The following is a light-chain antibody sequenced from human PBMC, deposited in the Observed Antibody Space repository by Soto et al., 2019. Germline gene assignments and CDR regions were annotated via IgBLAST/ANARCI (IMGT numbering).Light chain of an antibody. Sequence: QSALTQPASVSGSPGQSITISCTGTSSDVGGYNYVSWYQQPPGKATKLMIYDVTNRPSGISNRFSGSKSGNTASLTISGRQAEDEADYYCSSYTSPSTYVFGTGTKVTVL. CDR1: SSDVGGYNY. CDR2: DVT. CDR3: SSYTSPSTYV. J-gene: IGLJ1*01. V-gene: IGLV2-14*01.